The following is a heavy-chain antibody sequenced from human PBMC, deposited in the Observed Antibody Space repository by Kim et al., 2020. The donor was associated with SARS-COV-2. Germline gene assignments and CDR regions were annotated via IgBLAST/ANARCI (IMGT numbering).Heavy chain of an antibody. D-gene: IGHD3-3*01. J-gene: IGHJ6*02. CDR3: ARSRLRFLEWLLVRYYYGMDV. V-gene: IGHV1-8*01. CDR2: MNPNSGNT. Sequence: ASVKVSCKASGYTFTSYDINWVRQATGQGLEWMGWMNPNSGNTGYAQKFQGRVTMTRNTSISTAYMELSSLGSEDTAVYYCARSRLRFLEWLLVRYYYGMDVWGQGTTVTVSS. CDR1: GYTFTSYD.